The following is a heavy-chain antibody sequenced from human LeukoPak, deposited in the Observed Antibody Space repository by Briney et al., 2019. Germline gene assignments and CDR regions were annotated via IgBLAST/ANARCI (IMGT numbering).Heavy chain of an antibody. J-gene: IGHJ4*02. V-gene: IGHV3-21*01. D-gene: IGHD6-6*01. CDR2: ISSGSRYI. CDR3: ASPIAARSDFDY. CDR1: GFTFSNYS. Sequence: GGSLRLSCAASGFTFSNYSMHWVRQAPGKGLEWVSSISSGSRYIHYADSVKGRFTISRDNAKNSLLLQMNSLRAKDTAVYYCASPIAARSDFDYWGQGTLVTVSS.